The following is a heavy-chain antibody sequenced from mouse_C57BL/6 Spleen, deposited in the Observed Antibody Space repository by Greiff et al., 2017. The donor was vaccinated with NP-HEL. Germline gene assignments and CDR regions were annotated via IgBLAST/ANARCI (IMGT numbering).Heavy chain of an antibody. V-gene: IGHV5-4*01. D-gene: IGHD2-4*01. CDR3: AREDDYDGYFDV. CDR2: ISDGGSYT. Sequence: EVMLVESGGGLVKPGGSLKLSCAASGFTFSSYAMSWVRQTPEKRLEWVATISDGGSYTYYPDNVKGRFTISRDNAKNNLYLQMSHLKSEDTAMYYCAREDDYDGYFDVWGKGTTVTVSS. CDR1: GFTFSSYA. J-gene: IGHJ1*03.